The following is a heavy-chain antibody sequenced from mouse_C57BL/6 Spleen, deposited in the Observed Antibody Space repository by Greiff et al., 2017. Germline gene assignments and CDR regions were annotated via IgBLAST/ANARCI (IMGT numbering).Heavy chain of an antibody. J-gene: IGHJ4*01. CDR3: ASWYDYDRGAMDY. V-gene: IGHV14-2*01. Sequence: VQLQQPGAELVKPGASVKLSCKASGYTFTSYWMHWVKQRTEQGLEWIGRIDPEDGETKYAPKFQGKATITADTSSNTAYLQLSTLTSEGTAVYYWASWYDYDRGAMDYWGQGTSVTVSS. D-gene: IGHD2-4*01. CDR2: IDPEDGET. CDR1: GYTFTSYW.